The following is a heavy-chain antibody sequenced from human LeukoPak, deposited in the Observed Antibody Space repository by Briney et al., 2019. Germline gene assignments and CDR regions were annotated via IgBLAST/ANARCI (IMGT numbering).Heavy chain of an antibody. J-gene: IGHJ4*02. CDR2: ISYDGTNK. Sequence: SGGSLRLSCAASGFTFSSYGMHWVRQAPGKGLEWVAVISYDGTNKYYADSVKGRFTISRDNSKNTLYLQMNSLRAEDTAVYYCAREGSSSTHYFDYWGQGTLVTVSS. D-gene: IGHD6-6*01. CDR3: AREGSSSTHYFDY. CDR1: GFTFSSYG. V-gene: IGHV3-30*03.